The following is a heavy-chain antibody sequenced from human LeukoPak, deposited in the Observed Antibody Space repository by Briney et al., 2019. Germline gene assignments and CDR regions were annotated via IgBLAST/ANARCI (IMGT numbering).Heavy chain of an antibody. Sequence: SETLSLTCTVSGGSISSSSYYWGWIRQPPGKGLEWIGSIYYSGSTYYNPSLKSRVTISVDTSKNQFSLKLSSVTAADTAIYYCARAVSGRFDYWGQGTLVTVSS. CDR1: GGSISSSSYY. CDR3: ARAVSGRFDY. J-gene: IGHJ4*02. D-gene: IGHD6-19*01. CDR2: IYYSGST. V-gene: IGHV4-39*07.